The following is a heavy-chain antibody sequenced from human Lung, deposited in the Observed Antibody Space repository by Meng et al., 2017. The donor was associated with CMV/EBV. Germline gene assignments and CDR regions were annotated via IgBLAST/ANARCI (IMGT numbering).Heavy chain of an antibody. CDR3: ASVGFCSGTTCYTGDYTSRRHFEH. V-gene: IGHV1-69*05. J-gene: IGHJ4*01. CDR1: GGTFSSFA. Sequence: SVKVSCKASGGTFSSFAISWVRQAPGQGLEWMGGIIPIFGTANYAQNFQGRVTITTDESRITAYMELSSLRSEDSAIYYCASVGFCSGTTCYTGDYTSRRHFEHWGHGTLVTVSS. D-gene: IGHD2-2*02. CDR2: IIPIFGTA.